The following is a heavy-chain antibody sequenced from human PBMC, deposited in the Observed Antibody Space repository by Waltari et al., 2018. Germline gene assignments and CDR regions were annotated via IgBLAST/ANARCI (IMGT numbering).Heavy chain of an antibody. D-gene: IGHD3-22*01. CDR1: SASISNFY. V-gene: IGHV4-59*08. CDR2: IHYSAVT. CDR3: ATSRSTAYYSLYYFDY. Sequence: QVQLQESGPGLVKPSETLSLTCTVSSASISNFYWSWIRQPPGRGLEWIAYIHYSAVTKYNPSLESRVTMSVDTSKNQFSLNLTSVTAADTAVYYCATSRSTAYYSLYYFDYWGQGTPVTV. J-gene: IGHJ4*02.